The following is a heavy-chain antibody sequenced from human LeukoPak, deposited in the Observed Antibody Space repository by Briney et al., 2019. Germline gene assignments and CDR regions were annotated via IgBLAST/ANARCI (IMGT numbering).Heavy chain of an antibody. CDR2: VNPDDSDT. J-gene: IGHJ4*02. V-gene: IGHV5-51*01. D-gene: IGHD3-10*01. CDR3: ARLRWPRGGRSSFDY. Sequence: GESLKISCKGSGYSFTSHWIGWVRQMPGQGLEWVGIVNPDDSDTIYSPSFQGQVTISADESITTAYLQWSSLKASDTAMYYCARLRWPRGGRSSFDYWGQGALVTVSS. CDR1: GYSFTSHW.